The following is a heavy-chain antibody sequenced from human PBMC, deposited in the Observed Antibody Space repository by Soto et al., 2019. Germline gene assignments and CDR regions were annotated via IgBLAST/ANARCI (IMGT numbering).Heavy chain of an antibody. J-gene: IGHJ4*02. CDR2: IYYSGST. D-gene: IGHD4-17*01. CDR1: GGSVSSGSYY. CDR3: ARGGYGDYADY. V-gene: IGHV4-61*01. Sequence: SETLSLTCTVSGGSVSSGSYYWSWIRQPPGKGLEWIGYIYYSGSTNYNPSLKSRVTISVDTSKNQFSLKLSSVTAADTAVYYCARGGYGDYADYWGQGTLVTVSS.